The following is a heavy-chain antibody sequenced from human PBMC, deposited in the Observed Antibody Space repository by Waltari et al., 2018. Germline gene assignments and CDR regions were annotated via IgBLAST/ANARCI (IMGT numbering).Heavy chain of an antibody. D-gene: IGHD1-7*01. CDR3: ARERELRFPDY. CDR2: IYYSGST. J-gene: IGHJ4*02. CDR1: AGSISSSSSY. Sequence: LQLQESGPGLVKPSETLSLTCTVSAGSISSSSSYWGWIRQPPGKGLEWIGSIYYSGSTYYNPSLKSRVTISVDTSKNQFSLKLSSVTAADTAVYYCARERELRFPDYWGQGTLVTVSS. V-gene: IGHV4-39*07.